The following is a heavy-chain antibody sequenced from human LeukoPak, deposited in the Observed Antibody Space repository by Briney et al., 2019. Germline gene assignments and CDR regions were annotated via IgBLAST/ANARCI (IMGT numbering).Heavy chain of an antibody. CDR2: INPSGGST. D-gene: IGHD3-10*01. V-gene: IGHV1-46*01. J-gene: IGHJ5*02. CDR1: GYTFTSYY. CDR3: ANSGFRGDNWFDP. Sequence: GASVKDSCKASGYTFTSYYMHWVRQAPGQGLEWMGIINPSGGSTSYAQKFQGRVTMTRDTSTSTVYMELSSLRSEDTAVYYCANSGFRGDNWFDPWGQGTLVTVSS.